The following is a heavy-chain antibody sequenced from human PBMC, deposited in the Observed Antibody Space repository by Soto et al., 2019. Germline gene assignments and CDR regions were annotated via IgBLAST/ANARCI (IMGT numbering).Heavy chain of an antibody. D-gene: IGHD3-3*01. J-gene: IGHJ1*01. CDR2: IYYSGGT. CDR1: GVSINGYY. Sequence: SETLSLTCTVSGVSINGYYWIWIRQPPGKGLEWIGYIYYSGGTNYNPSLKSRVTISVDTSKNQFSLRLSSVTAADTAVYYCARYQQYYEHWGQGTLVTVSS. CDR3: ARYQQYYEH. V-gene: IGHV4-59*08.